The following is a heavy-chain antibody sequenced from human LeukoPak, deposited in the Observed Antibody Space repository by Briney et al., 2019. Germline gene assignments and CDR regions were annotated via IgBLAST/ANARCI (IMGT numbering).Heavy chain of an antibody. CDR2: INHSGST. J-gene: IGHJ4*02. D-gene: IGHD5/OR15-5a*01. Sequence: PSETLSLTCAVYGGSFSGYYWSWIRQPPGKGLEWIGEINHSGSTNYNPSLKSRVTISVDTSKNQFSVKLSSVTAADTAVYYCARLGPLRSTIGETADVGGYWGQGTLVTVSS. CDR1: GGSFSGYY. CDR3: ARLGPLRSTIGETADVGGY. V-gene: IGHV4-34*01.